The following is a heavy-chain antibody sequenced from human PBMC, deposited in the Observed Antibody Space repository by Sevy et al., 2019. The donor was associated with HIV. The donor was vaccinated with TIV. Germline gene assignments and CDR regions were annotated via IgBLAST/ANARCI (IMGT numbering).Heavy chain of an antibody. Sequence: GGSLRLPCASSGFTFSSYSMNWVRQAPGKGLEWVSSISSSSNYIYYADSVKGRFTISRDNAKNSLYLQMNSLRAEDTAVYYCARGEVNYDSLIPIRTEGGYYYGMDVWGQGTTVTVSS. V-gene: IGHV3-21*01. D-gene: IGHD3-3*01. CDR3: ARGEVNYDSLIPIRTEGGYYYGMDV. CDR1: GFTFSSYS. J-gene: IGHJ6*02. CDR2: ISSSSNYI.